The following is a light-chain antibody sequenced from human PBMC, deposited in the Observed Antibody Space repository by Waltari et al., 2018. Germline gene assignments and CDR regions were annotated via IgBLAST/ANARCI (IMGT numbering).Light chain of an antibody. CDR3: QQSYSALALT. V-gene: IGKV1-39*01. CDR2: AAS. CDR1: QSISNY. Sequence: DIQMTQSPSSLSASVGDRVTITCRASQSISNYLSWYQQKPGKAPKFLIYAASSLQSGVPSRSSGSGSGTDFTLTISSLQPEDFATYYCQQSYSALALTFGGGTKVEVK. J-gene: IGKJ4*01.